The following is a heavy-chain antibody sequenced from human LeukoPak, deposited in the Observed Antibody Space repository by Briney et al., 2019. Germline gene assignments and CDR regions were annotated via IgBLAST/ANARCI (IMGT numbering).Heavy chain of an antibody. CDR1: GFTFSSYE. Sequence: GGSLRLSCAASGFTFSSYEMNWVRQAPGKGLEWVSYISSSGSTIYYADSVKGRFTIPRDNAKNSLYLQMNSLRAEDTAVYYCARDGSIAAAGGAFDYWGQGTLVTVSS. CDR2: ISSSGSTI. V-gene: IGHV3-48*03. CDR3: ARDGSIAAAGGAFDY. J-gene: IGHJ4*02. D-gene: IGHD6-13*01.